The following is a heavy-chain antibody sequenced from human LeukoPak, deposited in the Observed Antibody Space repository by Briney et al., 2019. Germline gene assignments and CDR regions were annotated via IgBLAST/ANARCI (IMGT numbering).Heavy chain of an antibody. Sequence: PGGSLRLSCAASGFTFSTSAMSWVRQAPGKGLEWVSGISRTAYNTDYADSAKCRFTISRDNSKNTLYLQMNSLRVEDTAIYYCARASWISTADAVCWGQGTQVTVSS. CDR2: ISRTAYNT. D-gene: IGHD2-2*03. CDR1: GFTFSTSA. J-gene: IGHJ4*02. V-gene: IGHV3-23*01. CDR3: ARASWISTADAVC.